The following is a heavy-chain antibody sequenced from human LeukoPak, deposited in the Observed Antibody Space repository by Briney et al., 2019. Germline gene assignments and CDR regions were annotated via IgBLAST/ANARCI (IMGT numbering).Heavy chain of an antibody. Sequence: SETLSLTCTVSGGSISSSSYYWGWIRQPPGKGLEWIGSIYYSGSTHYNPSLKSRVTISVDTSKNQFSLKLSSVTAADTAVYYCARGDSSGYSPFDYWGQGTLVTVSS. CDR1: GGSISSSSYY. J-gene: IGHJ4*02. CDR2: IYYSGST. V-gene: IGHV4-39*01. CDR3: ARGDSSGYSPFDY. D-gene: IGHD3-22*01.